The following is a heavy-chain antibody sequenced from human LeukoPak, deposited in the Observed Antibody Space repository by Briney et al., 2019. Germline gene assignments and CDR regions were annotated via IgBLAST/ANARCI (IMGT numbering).Heavy chain of an antibody. D-gene: IGHD7-27*01. CDR3: ASLDRNWGYFDY. CDR2: ISGSGGST. J-gene: IGHJ4*02. Sequence: GGSLRLSCAASGFTFSSYAMSWVRQAPGKGLEWVSAISGSGGSTYYADSVKGRFTISRDNAKNSLYLQMNSLRAEDTAVYYCASLDRNWGYFDYWGQGTLVTVSS. CDR1: GFTFSSYA. V-gene: IGHV3-23*01.